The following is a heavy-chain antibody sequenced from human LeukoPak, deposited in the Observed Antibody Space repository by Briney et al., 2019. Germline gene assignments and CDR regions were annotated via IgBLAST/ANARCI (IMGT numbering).Heavy chain of an antibody. V-gene: IGHV3-30-3*01. CDR3: ARVYYDHVMGPTTHFDY. J-gene: IGHJ4*02. CDR1: GFTFSSFH. Sequence: GMSLRLSCAASGFTFSSFHMHWVRQAPGKGLEWVAFISSDGVTERYADSVKGQFTISRDNSKNTLYLQMNRLRPEDTALYYCARVYYDHVMGPTTHFDYWGQGTLVTVSS. D-gene: IGHD3-16*01. CDR2: ISSDGVTE.